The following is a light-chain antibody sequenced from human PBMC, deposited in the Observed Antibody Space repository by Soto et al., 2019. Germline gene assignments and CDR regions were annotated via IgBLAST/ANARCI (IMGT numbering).Light chain of an antibody. V-gene: IGLV1-44*01. CDR3: AAWDDSLNSWL. CDR1: SSNLERNI. CDR2: SNN. J-gene: IGLJ3*02. Sequence: QAVVTQPPSASGTPGQRVTISCSGSSSNLERNIVNWYQQLPGTAPKLLINSNNKRPSGVPDRFSGSKTGTSASLAISGLQSEDEADYYCAAWDDSLNSWLFGGGTKVTVL.